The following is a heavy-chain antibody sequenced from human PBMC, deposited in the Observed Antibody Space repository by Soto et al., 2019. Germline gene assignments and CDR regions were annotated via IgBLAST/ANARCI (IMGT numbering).Heavy chain of an antibody. CDR1: GYTFTSYY. Sequence: GASVKVSCKASGYTFTSYYMHWVRQAPGQGLEWMGIINPSGGSTSYAQKSQGRVTMTRDTSTSTVYMELSSLRSEDTAVYYCARDYCPVGSCSGNWFDPWGQGTLVTVSS. CDR2: INPSGGST. CDR3: ARDYCPVGSCSGNWFDP. J-gene: IGHJ5*02. V-gene: IGHV1-46*01. D-gene: IGHD2-15*01.